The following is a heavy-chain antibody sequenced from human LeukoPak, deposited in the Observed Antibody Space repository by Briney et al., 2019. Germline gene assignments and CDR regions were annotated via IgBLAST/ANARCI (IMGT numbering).Heavy chain of an antibody. CDR2: IYYSGST. J-gene: IGHJ4*02. V-gene: IGHV4-39*07. CDR3: ARWPPGGGKPFDY. CDR1: GGSISSSSYY. D-gene: IGHD1-14*01. Sequence: SETLSLTCTVSGGSISSSSYYWGWIRQPPGKGLEWIGSIYYSGSTYYNPSLKSRVTISVDTSKNQFSLKLSSVTAADTAVYSCARWPPGGGKPFDYWGQRALVTVSS.